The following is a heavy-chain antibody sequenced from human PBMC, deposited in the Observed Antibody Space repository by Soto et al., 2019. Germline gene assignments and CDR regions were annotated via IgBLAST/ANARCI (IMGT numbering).Heavy chain of an antibody. D-gene: IGHD4-4*01. V-gene: IGHV3-13*01. J-gene: IGHJ6*02. CDR2: IGTAGDT. CDR1: GFTFSSYD. Sequence: PGGSLRLSCAASGFTFSSYDMHWVRQATGKGLEWVSAIGTAGDTYYPGSVKGRFTISRENAKNSLYLQMNSLRAGDTAVYYCARGGTVTTRYYYYYGMDVWGQGTTVTVSS. CDR3: ARGGTVTTRYYYYYGMDV.